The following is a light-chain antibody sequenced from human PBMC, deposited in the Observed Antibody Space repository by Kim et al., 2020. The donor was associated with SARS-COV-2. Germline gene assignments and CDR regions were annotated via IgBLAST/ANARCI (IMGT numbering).Light chain of an antibody. Sequence: SSELTQDSAVSVALGQTVTIACRGDSLRTSYAGWSQQKAGKAPVLVIYDKNSRPSGVSDRFSGSSSGSTASLTITGAQAEDEADYYCNSRDTTGYHVVFGGGTQLTVL. CDR2: DKN. V-gene: IGLV3-19*01. CDR3: NSRDTTGYHVV. CDR1: SLRTSY. J-gene: IGLJ2*01.